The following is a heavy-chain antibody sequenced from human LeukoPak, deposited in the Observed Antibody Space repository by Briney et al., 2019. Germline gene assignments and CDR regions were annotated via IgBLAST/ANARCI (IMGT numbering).Heavy chain of an antibody. Sequence: GGSLRLSCAASGFTFDDYAMHWVRQAPGKGLEWVSLISGDGGSTYYADSVKGRFTISRDNSKNSLYLQMNSLRTEDTALYYCAKDPTYDFWSGYLRGKNWFDPWGPGTLVTVSS. CDR2: ISGDGGST. D-gene: IGHD3-3*01. V-gene: IGHV3-43*02. CDR1: GFTFDDYA. CDR3: AKDPTYDFWSGYLRGKNWFDP. J-gene: IGHJ5*02.